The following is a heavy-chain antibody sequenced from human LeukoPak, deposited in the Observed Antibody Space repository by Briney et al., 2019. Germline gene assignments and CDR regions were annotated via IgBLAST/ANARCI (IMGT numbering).Heavy chain of an antibody. V-gene: IGHV3-7*03. CDR1: GFRFNRYW. Sequence: PGGSLRLSWAASGFRFNRYWMSWVRQAPGKGLEWVANIKQDGNEKYYADSVKGRFTISRDNGKNSLDLQMNSLRAEDTAVYYCARAPYGDNGYTAEVADYWGQGTLVTVSS. J-gene: IGHJ4*02. CDR2: IKQDGNEK. D-gene: IGHD3-16*01. CDR3: ARAPYGDNGYTAEVADY.